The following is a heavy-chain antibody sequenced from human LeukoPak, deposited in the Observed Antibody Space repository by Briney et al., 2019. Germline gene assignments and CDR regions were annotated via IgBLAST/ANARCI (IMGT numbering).Heavy chain of an antibody. CDR2: IYTSGST. V-gene: IGHV4-4*07. CDR3: ARALREPDFWSGYFDY. J-gene: IGHJ4*02. D-gene: IGHD3-3*01. CDR1: GGSISSYY. Sequence: SETLSLTCTVSGGSISSYYWSWIRQPAGKGLEWIGRIYTSGSTNYNPSLKSRVTMSVDTSKNQFSLKLSSVTAADTAVYYCARALREPDFWSGYFDYWGQGTLVTVSS.